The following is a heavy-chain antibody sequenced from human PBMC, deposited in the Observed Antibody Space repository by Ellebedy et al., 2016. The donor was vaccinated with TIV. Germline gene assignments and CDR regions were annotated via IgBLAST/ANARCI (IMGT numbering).Heavy chain of an antibody. V-gene: IGHV1-69*13. D-gene: IGHD2-15*01. CDR3: ARARDYSRGGRYPIYFFDS. Sequence: SVKVSCKASGGTSNNYAINWVRQAPGQGLEWMGGITPIFSTPNYAQKFQDRVTITADESTSTTYMALSSLRSEDTAVYYCARARDYSRGGRYPIYFFDSWGQGTLVTVSS. J-gene: IGHJ4*02. CDR1: GGTSNNYA. CDR2: ITPIFSTP.